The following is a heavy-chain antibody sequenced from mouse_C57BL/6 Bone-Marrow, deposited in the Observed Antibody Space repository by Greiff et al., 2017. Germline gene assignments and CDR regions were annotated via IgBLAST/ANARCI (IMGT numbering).Heavy chain of an antibody. D-gene: IGHD2-4*01. V-gene: IGHV1-54*01. Sequence: VQLQESGAELVRPGTSVKVSCKASGYAFTNYLIEWVKQRPGQGLEWIGVINPGSGGTNYNEKFKGKATLTADKSSSTAYMQLSSRTSEDSAVYLCAREGLRRGSWFAYWGQGTLVTVSA. J-gene: IGHJ3*01. CDR1: GYAFTNYL. CDR2: INPGSGGT. CDR3: AREGLRRGSWFAY.